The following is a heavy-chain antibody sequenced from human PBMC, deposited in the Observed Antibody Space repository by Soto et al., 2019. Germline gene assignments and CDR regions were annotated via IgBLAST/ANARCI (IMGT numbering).Heavy chain of an antibody. CDR2: IYYSGST. CDR1: GGSISSYY. V-gene: IGHV4-59*01. CDR3: ARDVPYCSGGSCGGGMDV. Sequence: PSETLSLTCTVSGGSISSYYWSWIRQPPGKGLEWIGYIYYSGSTNYNPSLKSRVTIPVDTSKNQFSLKLSSVTAADTAVYYCARDVPYCSGGSCGGGMDVWGKGTTVTVSS. D-gene: IGHD2-15*01. J-gene: IGHJ6*04.